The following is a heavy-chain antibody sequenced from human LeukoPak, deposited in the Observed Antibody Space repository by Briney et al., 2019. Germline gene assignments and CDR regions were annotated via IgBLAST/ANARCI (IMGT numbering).Heavy chain of an antibody. D-gene: IGHD6-19*01. CDR2: IIPIFGTA. V-gene: IGHV1-69*05. Sequence: GASVKVSCKASGGTFSSYAISWVRQAPGQGLEWMGGIIPIFGTANYAQKFQGRVTITTDESTSTAYMELSSLSSEDTAVYYCEREPGRYSSGWYGYWGQGTLVTVSS. J-gene: IGHJ4*02. CDR3: EREPGRYSSGWYGY. CDR1: GGTFSSYA.